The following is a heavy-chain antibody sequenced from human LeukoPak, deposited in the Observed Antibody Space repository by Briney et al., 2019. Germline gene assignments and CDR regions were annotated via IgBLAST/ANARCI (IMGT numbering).Heavy chain of an antibody. CDR1: GYTFTGYY. V-gene: IGHV1-8*02. CDR2: MNPNSGNT. D-gene: IGHD3-22*01. CDR3: ARRMNYDSRVFQH. J-gene: IGHJ1*01. Sequence: ASVKVSCKASGYTFTGYYMYWVRQAPGQGLEWMGWMNPNSGNTGYAQKFQGRVTMTRNTSINTAYMELSSLTSEDTAVYYCARRMNYDSRVFQHWGQGTLVTVSS.